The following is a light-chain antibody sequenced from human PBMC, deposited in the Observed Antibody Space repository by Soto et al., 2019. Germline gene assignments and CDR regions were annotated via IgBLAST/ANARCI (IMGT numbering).Light chain of an antibody. CDR2: EVS. CDR1: SSDVGGYNY. Sequence: QSALTQPPSASGSPGQSVTISCTGTSSDVGGYNYVSWYQQHPGKAPKLMIYEVSKRPSGVPDRFSVSKSGNTASLTVSGLQAEDEADYYCSSYAGSNVFGTGTKLTVL. V-gene: IGLV2-8*01. CDR3: SSYAGSNV. J-gene: IGLJ1*01.